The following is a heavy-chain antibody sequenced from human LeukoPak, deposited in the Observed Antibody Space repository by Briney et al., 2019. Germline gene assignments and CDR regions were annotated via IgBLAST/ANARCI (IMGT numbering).Heavy chain of an antibody. D-gene: IGHD3-10*01. CDR1: GGSISSYY. Sequence: PSETLSLTCTVSGGSISSYYWSWIRQPAGKGLEWIGRIYTSGSTNYNPSLKSRVTISVDTSKNQFSLKLSSVTAADTAVYYCARDWEDYYGSGNWFDPWGQGTLVTVSS. V-gene: IGHV4-4*07. CDR3: ARDWEDYYGSGNWFDP. J-gene: IGHJ5*02. CDR2: IYTSGST.